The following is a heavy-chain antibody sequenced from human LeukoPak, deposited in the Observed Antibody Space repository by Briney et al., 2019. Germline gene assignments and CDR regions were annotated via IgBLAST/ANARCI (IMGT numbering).Heavy chain of an antibody. CDR3: ARGGWLKSGDYFDN. CDR1: GGSISPYF. J-gene: IGHJ4*02. D-gene: IGHD5-24*01. V-gene: IGHV4-59*01. Sequence: PSETLSLTCTVSGGSISPYFWSWIRQPPGRGLEWIGYIYYSGSTTYNPSFKTRVTISVDTSNNQFSLRLTSVTAADTAVYYCARGGWLKSGDYFDNWGQGTLVTVSS. CDR2: IYYSGST.